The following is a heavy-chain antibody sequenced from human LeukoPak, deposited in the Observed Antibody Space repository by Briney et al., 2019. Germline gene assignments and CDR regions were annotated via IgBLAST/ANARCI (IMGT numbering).Heavy chain of an antibody. D-gene: IGHD2-15*01. J-gene: IGHJ4*02. Sequence: GGSLRLSCAASGFTFSHYWMHWVRQAPGKELVWLSRVSNDGTDTTYADSVKGRFTISRDNAKNTVYLQLNSLGVEDTAVHYCCRDIATTPVYWGQGTLVTVSS. CDR2: VSNDGTDT. V-gene: IGHV3-74*01. CDR1: GFTFSHYW. CDR3: CRDIATTPVY.